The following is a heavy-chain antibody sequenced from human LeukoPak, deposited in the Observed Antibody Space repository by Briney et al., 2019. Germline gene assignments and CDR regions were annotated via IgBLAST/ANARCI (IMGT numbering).Heavy chain of an antibody. Sequence: ASVKVSCKASGYTFTGYYMHWVRQAPGQGLEWMGRINPNSGGTNYAQKFQGRVTMTRDTSISTAYMELSRLRSDDTAVYYCAFPLVGATCFDYWGQGTVVTVSS. D-gene: IGHD1-26*01. J-gene: IGHJ4*02. V-gene: IGHV1-2*06. CDR2: INPNSGGT. CDR3: AFPLVGATCFDY. CDR1: GYTFTGYY.